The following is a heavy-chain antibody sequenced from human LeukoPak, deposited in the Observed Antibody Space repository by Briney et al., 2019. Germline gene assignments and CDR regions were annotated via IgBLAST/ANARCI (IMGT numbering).Heavy chain of an antibody. V-gene: IGHV4-4*09. CDR1: GGSIYSYY. J-gene: IGHJ4*02. Sequence: SETLSLTCTVSGGSIYSYYWSWFRQPPGKGLEWIGYIYTSGSTNYNPSLKSRVTISVDTSKNQFSLKLSSVTAADTAVYYCAREVPGSTRNHYFDYWGQGTLVTVSS. D-gene: IGHD2-2*01. CDR3: AREVPGSTRNHYFDY. CDR2: IYTSGST.